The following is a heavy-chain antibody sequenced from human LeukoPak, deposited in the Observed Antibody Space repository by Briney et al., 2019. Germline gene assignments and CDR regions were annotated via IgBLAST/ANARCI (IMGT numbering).Heavy chain of an antibody. CDR2: IKQDGSEK. CDR1: GFTISPYW. D-gene: IGHD5-18*01. Sequence: GGSLRLSCAASGFTISPYWVSWVRQAPGKGLEWVANIKQDGSEKYYVDSVKGRFAISRDNAKNSVYLQMNGLRAEDTAVYYCARENTAVPGGGCWGQGTLVTVSS. CDR3: ARENTAVPGGGC. V-gene: IGHV3-7*01. J-gene: IGHJ4*02.